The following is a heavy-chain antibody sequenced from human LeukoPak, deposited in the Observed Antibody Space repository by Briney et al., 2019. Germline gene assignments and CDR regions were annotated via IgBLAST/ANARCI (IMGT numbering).Heavy chain of an antibody. CDR1: GGSISSGDYY. CDR2: IYYSGNT. J-gene: IGHJ4*02. Sequence: SETLSLTCSVSGGSISSGDYYWSWIRQHPGQGLEWIGYIYYSGNTYYNASLKSRVTMSVDTSKNQFSLNLNSVTAADTAVYYCASGRELIATLPCWGQGALVTVSS. D-gene: IGHD3-16*01. V-gene: IGHV4-31*03. CDR3: ASGRELIATLPC.